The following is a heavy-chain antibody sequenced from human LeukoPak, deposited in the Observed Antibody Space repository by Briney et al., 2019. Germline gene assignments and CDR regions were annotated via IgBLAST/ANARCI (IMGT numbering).Heavy chain of an antibody. J-gene: IGHJ4*02. V-gene: IGHV4-59*08. CDR1: GGSISSYY. D-gene: IGHD3-3*01. CDR2: IYYSGST. Sequence: SETLSLTCTVSGGSISSYYWSWIRQPPGKGLEWIGYIYYSGSTNYNPSLKSRVTISVDTSKNQFSLKLSSVTAADTAVYYCARGGYDFWSGYRYTTFDYWGQGTLVTVSS. CDR3: ARGGYDFWSGYRYTTFDY.